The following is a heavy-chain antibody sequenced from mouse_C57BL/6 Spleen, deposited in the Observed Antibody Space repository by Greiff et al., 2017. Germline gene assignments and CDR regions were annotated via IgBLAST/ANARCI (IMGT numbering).Heavy chain of an antibody. V-gene: IGHV1-15*01. CDR3: TRSRGSSHYFDY. CDR2: IDPETGGT. D-gene: IGHD1-1*01. CDR1: GYTFTDYE. Sequence: QVQLQQSGAELVRPGASVTLSCKASGYTFTDYEMHWVKQTPVHGLEWIGAIDPETGGTAYNQKFKGKAILTADKSSSTAYMELRSLTSEDSAVYYCTRSRGSSHYFDYGGQGTTLTVSS. J-gene: IGHJ2*01.